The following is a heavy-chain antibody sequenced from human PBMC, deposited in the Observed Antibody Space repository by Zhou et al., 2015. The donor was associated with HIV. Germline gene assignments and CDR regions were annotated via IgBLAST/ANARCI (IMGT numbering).Heavy chain of an antibody. D-gene: IGHD6-19*01. CDR1: GFAFNDYA. CDR3: AKGSRGIAVAGPSFDY. V-gene: IGHV3-23*03. CDR2: IYSGGST. J-gene: IGHJ4*02. Sequence: EVQLLESGGGLVQPGGSLRVSCAASGFAFNDYAMSWVRQAPGEPLECVSVIYSGGSTHYAESVKGRFTISRDTSKNTLYLQMNSLRGEDSAVYYCAKGSRGIAVAGPSFDYWGQGTLVTVSS.